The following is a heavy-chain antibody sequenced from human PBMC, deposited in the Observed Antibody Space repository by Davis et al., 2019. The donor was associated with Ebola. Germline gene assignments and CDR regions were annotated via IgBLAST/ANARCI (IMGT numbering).Heavy chain of an antibody. J-gene: IGHJ4*02. CDR1: GYTFTSYG. CDR3: AIGGLKGGFDY. V-gene: IGHV1-18*01. Sequence: ASVKVSCKASGYTFTSYGISWVRQAPGQGLEWMGWISAYNGNTNYAQKFQGRVTMTEDTSTDTAHMELSSLRSEDTAIYYCAIGGLKGGFDYWGRGTLVTVSS. CDR2: ISAYNGNT. D-gene: IGHD3-16*01.